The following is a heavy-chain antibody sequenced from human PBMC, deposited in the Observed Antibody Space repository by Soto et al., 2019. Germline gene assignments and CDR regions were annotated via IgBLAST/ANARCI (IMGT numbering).Heavy chain of an antibody. J-gene: IGHJ6*02. CDR1: GYTFTSYD. CDR3: AREGVRGMDV. CDR2: MNPNSGNT. V-gene: IGHV1-8*01. Sequence: QVQLVQSGAEVKKPGASVKVSCKASGYTFTSYDINWVRQATGQGLEWMGWMNPNSGNTGYAQKFQGRVXXXXXXXXXXXXXXXXXXXXEDTAVXXCAREGVRGMDVWGQGTTVTVSS.